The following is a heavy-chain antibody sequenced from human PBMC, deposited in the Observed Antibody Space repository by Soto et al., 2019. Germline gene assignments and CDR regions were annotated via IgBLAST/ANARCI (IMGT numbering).Heavy chain of an antibody. J-gene: IGHJ4*02. CDR3: ASSTN. CDR2: IWYDGSNK. V-gene: IGHV3-33*03. Sequence: QVQLVESGGGVVQPGRSLRLSCAASGFPFSSYGMHWVRQAPGKGLDWVGVIWYDGSNKDYAESVKGRFTISRDNSKNMLYLQMNSLRADDTAVYYCASSTNWGQGTLVTVSS. CDR1: GFPFSSYG.